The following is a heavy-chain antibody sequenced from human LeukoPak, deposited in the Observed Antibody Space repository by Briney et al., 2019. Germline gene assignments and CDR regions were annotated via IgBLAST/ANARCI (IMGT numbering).Heavy chain of an antibody. D-gene: IGHD2-2*01. Sequence: PGGSQRHTCVACGFTFDDYGMSWVRQAPGKGLEWVSGINWNGGSTGYADSVKGRFTISTYNAKNSLYLQMNSLRAEYTALYYCARELGYCSSTICYVVGYAFDIWGQGTMDTVSS. CDR2: INWNGGST. CDR1: GFTFDDYG. J-gene: IGHJ3*02. CDR3: ARELGYCSSTICYVVGYAFDI. V-gene: IGHV3-20*04.